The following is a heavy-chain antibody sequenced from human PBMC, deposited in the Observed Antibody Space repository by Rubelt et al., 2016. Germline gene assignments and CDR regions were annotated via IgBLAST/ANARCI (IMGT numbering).Heavy chain of an antibody. Sequence: KPGESLKISCKGSGYSFTSYWIGWVRQMPGKGLEWMGIIYPGDSDTRYSPSFQGQVTISADKSISTAYLQWSSLKASDTAMYYCARVRLKWELLGSFDYWGQGTLVTVSS. CDR3: ARVRLKWELLGSFDY. CDR1: GYSFTSYW. CDR2: IYPGDSDT. D-gene: IGHD1-26*01. J-gene: IGHJ4*02. V-gene: IGHV5-51*01.